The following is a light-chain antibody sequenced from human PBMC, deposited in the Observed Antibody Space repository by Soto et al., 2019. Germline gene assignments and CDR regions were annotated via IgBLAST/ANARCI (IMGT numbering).Light chain of an antibody. V-gene: IGKV3-20*01. CDR2: GTS. CDR1: QSVSSSY. Sequence: EVVLTQSPGTLSLSPGERATLSCRASQSVSSSYLAWYQQKPGQAPRLLIYGTSSRATAIPDRFSGSGSGTDFTRTISRLEPEYFAVYYCQQYGSSSWTFGQGTKVEIK. CDR3: QQYGSSSWT. J-gene: IGKJ1*01.